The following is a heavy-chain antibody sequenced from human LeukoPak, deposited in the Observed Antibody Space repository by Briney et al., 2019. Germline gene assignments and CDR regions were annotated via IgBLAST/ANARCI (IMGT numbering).Heavy chain of an antibody. V-gene: IGHV1-69*13. D-gene: IGHD3-3*01. CDR2: IIPIFGTA. Sequence: ASVKASCKASGGTFSSYAISWVRQAPGQGLEWMGGIIPIFGTANYAQKFQGRVTITADESTSTAYMELSSLRSEDTAVYYCARGSYDFWSGYPARYYYYYMDVWGKGTTVTASS. J-gene: IGHJ6*03. CDR3: ARGSYDFWSGYPARYYYYYMDV. CDR1: GGTFSSYA.